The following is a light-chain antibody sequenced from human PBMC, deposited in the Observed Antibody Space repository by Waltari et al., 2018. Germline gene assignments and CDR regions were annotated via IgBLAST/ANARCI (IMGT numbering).Light chain of an antibody. CDR2: GAS. CDR3: QQYNDWPPLT. Sequence: EVVMTQSPATLSVSPGERATLSCRASQSVSSFLAWYQQKPGQAPRLLIYGASTRATGIPARFSGNGSGTEFTLTISSLQSEDFAVYYCQQYNDWPPLTFGGGTKVEIK. CDR1: QSVSSF. V-gene: IGKV3-15*01. J-gene: IGKJ4*01.